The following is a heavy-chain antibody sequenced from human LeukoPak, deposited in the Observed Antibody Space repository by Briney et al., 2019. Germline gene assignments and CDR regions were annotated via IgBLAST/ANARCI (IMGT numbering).Heavy chain of an antibody. D-gene: IGHD2-2*01. CDR3: AKNFYLGVVVPAASNFDY. CDR2: ISGSGVGT. J-gene: IGHJ4*02. V-gene: IGHV3-23*01. Sequence: GGSLRLSCAASGFTFSSYAMNWVRQAPGKGLEWVSTISGSGVGTYYADSVEGRFTISRDNSKNTLYLQMTSLTAEDTAVHYCAKNFYLGVVVPAASNFDYWGQGTLVTVSS. CDR1: GFTFSSYA.